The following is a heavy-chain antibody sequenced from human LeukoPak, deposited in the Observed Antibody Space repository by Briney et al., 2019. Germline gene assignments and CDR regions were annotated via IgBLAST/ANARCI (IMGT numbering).Heavy chain of an antibody. CDR3: ARGPLLMVYAAWSDP. Sequence: PSETLSLTCAVYGGSFSGYYWSWIRQPPGKGLEWIGEINHSGSTNYSPSLKSRVTISVDTSKNQFSLKLSSVTAADTAVYYCARGPLLMVYAAWSDPWGQGTLVTVSS. D-gene: IGHD2-8*01. CDR1: GGSFSGYY. V-gene: IGHV4-34*01. J-gene: IGHJ5*02. CDR2: INHSGST.